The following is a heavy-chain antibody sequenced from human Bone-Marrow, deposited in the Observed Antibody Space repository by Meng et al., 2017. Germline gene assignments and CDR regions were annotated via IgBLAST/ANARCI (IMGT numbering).Heavy chain of an antibody. CDR1: GYTLTELS. V-gene: IGHV1-24*01. CDR3: AAASYGSGSYQLSDY. Sequence: ASVKVSCKVSGYTLTELSMHWVRQAPGKGLEWMGGFDPEDGETIYAQKFQGRVTITADESTSTAYMELSSLRSEDTAVFYCAAASYGSGSYQLSDYWGQGTLVTVSS. D-gene: IGHD3-10*01. J-gene: IGHJ4*02. CDR2: FDPEDGET.